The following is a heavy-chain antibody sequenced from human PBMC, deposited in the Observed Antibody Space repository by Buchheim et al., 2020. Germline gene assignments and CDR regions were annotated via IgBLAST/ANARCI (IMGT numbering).Heavy chain of an antibody. J-gene: IGHJ6*02. Sequence: EVQLVESGGGLVQPGRSLRLSCTASGFTFGDYAMSWFRQAPGKGLEWVGFIRSKAYGGTTEYAASVKGRFTISRDDSKSIAYLQMNSLKTEDTAVYYCTRDAVVVPAAMNNLYYYYGMDVWGQGTT. CDR2: IRSKAYGGTT. CDR3: TRDAVVVPAAMNNLYYYYGMDV. D-gene: IGHD2-2*01. CDR1: GFTFGDYA. V-gene: IGHV3-49*03.